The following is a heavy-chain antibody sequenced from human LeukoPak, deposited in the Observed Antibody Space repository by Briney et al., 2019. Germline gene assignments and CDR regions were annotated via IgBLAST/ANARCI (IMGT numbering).Heavy chain of an antibody. V-gene: IGHV3-23*01. CDR3: ASGLYGGVFDN. J-gene: IGHJ4*02. Sequence: SGGSLRLSCVMSGFTFRNYAMNWVRQAPGKGLEWISDISTGSDSTYHIESVRGRFTISRDNSKSTLYLQMNSLRLDDTAVYYCASGLYGGVFDNWGQGTLVTVSS. CDR2: ISTGSDST. CDR1: GFTFRNYA. D-gene: IGHD4/OR15-4a*01.